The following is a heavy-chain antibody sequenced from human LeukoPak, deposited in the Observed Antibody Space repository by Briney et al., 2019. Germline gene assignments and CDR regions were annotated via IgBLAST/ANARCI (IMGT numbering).Heavy chain of an antibody. D-gene: IGHD3-22*01. CDR1: GYTFTGYY. Sequence: ASVKVSCKASGYTFTGYYMHWVRQAPGQGLEWMGWINPNSGGTNYAQKFQGRVTMTRDTSISTDYMELSRLRSDDTAVYYCARKGDDSSGYLFDYWGQGTLVTVSS. CDR2: INPNSGGT. J-gene: IGHJ4*02. V-gene: IGHV1-2*02. CDR3: ARKGDDSSGYLFDY.